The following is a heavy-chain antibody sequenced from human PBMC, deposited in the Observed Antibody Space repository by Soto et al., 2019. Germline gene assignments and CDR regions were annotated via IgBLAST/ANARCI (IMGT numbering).Heavy chain of an antibody. V-gene: IGHV3-7*01. CDR1: GFRFTSSW. J-gene: IGHJ1*01. CDR2: INRNGGQK. Sequence: GGSLRLSCAASGFRFTSSWMSWVRQAPGKGLEWVAHINRNGGQKYYVDSAKGRFTISRDNAKTSLYLQMNSLRVEDTAVFYCVTWADAADEDYFHHWGQGTLVTVPQ. D-gene: IGHD3-16*01. CDR3: VTWADAADEDYFHH.